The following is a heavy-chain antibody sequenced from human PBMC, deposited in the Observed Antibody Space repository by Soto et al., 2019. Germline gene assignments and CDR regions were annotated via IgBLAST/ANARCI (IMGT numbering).Heavy chain of an antibody. CDR2: FDPEDGET. CDR1: GYALTELS. J-gene: IGHJ4*02. CDR3: ATGQFWSGKPVFDY. V-gene: IGHV1-24*01. Sequence: GASVKVSCKVSGYALTELSMHWVRQAPGKGLEWMGGFDPEDGETIYAQKFQGRVTMTEDTSTDTAYMELSSLRSEDTAVYYCATGQFWSGKPVFDYWGQGTLVTVPQ. D-gene: IGHD3-3*01.